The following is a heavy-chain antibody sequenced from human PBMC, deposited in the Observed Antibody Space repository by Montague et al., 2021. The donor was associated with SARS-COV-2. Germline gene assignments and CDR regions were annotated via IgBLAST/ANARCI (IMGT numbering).Heavy chain of an antibody. D-gene: IGHD6-6*01. Sequence: SETLSLTCSVSGGSMSSYHWVWIRQPPGKGLEWIGYVSYRGSTNYNLSLNSLVTISLDTSKNRFSLRVTSVTAADTAVYYCARDVRYYYDQWGQGILVTVSS. V-gene: IGHV4-59*01. CDR3: ARDVRYYYDQ. CDR1: GGSMSSYH. J-gene: IGHJ4*02. CDR2: VSYRGST.